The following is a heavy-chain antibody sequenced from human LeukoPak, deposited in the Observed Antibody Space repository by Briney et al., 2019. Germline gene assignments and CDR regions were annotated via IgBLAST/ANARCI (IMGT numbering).Heavy chain of an antibody. Sequence: ASVKVSCKASGYTFTSYGISWVRQAPGQGLEWMGWISAYNGNTNYAQKLQGRVTMTTDTSTSTAYMELRSLRSDDTAVYYCAAVVVVAAPYYYGMDVWGQGSTVTVSS. J-gene: IGHJ6*02. V-gene: IGHV1-18*01. D-gene: IGHD2-15*01. CDR1: GYTFTSYG. CDR2: ISAYNGNT. CDR3: AAVVVVAAPYYYGMDV.